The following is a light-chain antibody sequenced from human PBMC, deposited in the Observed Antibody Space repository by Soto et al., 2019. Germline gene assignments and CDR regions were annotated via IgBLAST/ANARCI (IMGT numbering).Light chain of an antibody. J-gene: IGKJ4*01. CDR2: DAS. CDR3: QQYNSFSLT. V-gene: IGKV1-5*01. CDR1: QSIGTW. Sequence: DMQMTQSPSTLSASVGDRVTITCRASQSIGTWLAWYQQKPGKAPKVLIYDASSLQSGVPSRFSGNGSETEFTLTISSLQPDDFANYYCQQYNSFSLTFGGGTKVDI.